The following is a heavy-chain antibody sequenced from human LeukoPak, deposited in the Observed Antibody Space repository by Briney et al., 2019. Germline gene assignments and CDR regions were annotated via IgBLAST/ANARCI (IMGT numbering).Heavy chain of an antibody. CDR1: GGSLSSSSYY. D-gene: IGHD2-15*01. CDR2: IYYSGST. J-gene: IGHJ4*02. CDR3: ASGGSCSALCLGNF. V-gene: IGHV4-39*01. Sequence: PSGTLSLTRTVSGGSLSSSSYYGGWIRQPPGKGRVWLGSIYYSGSTYYNSSLKSRVTLSVHTSKHQFPLKLNSVPAADTDVYYCASGGSCSALCLGNFWGQGTLVTVSS.